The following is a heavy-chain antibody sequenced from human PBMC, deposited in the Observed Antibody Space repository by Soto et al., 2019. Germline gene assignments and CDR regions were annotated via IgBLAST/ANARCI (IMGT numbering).Heavy chain of an antibody. V-gene: IGHV1-58*01. CDR1: GFTFTSSS. D-gene: IGHD3-9*01. Sequence: SVKVSWKASGFTFTSSSVQWVLQARGQRLEWIGWIVVGSGNTNYAQKFQERVTITRDMSTSTAYMELSSLRSEDTAVYYCAAALTSGAFDIWGQGTMVTVSS. CDR3: AAALTSGAFDI. J-gene: IGHJ3*02. CDR2: IVVGSGNT.